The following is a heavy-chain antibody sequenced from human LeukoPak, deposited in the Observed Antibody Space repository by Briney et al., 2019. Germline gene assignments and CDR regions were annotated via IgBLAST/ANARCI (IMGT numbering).Heavy chain of an antibody. Sequence: AGGSLRLSCAASGFTFSSYSMKWVRQAPGKGLEWVSSISSSSSYIYYADPVKGRFTISRDNAKNSLYLQMNSLRAEDTAVYYCAMGRDGYNYVNYWGQGTLVTVSS. CDR2: ISSSSSYI. CDR3: AMGRDGYNYVNY. V-gene: IGHV3-21*01. J-gene: IGHJ4*02. D-gene: IGHD5-24*01. CDR1: GFTFSSYS.